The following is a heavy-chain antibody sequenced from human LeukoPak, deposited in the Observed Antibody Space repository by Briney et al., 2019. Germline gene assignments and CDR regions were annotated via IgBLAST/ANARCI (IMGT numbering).Heavy chain of an antibody. J-gene: IGHJ5*02. V-gene: IGHV4-59*01. CDR2: ICYSGST. Sequence: SETLSLTCTVSGGSISSYYWSWIRQPPGKGLGWIGYICYSGSTNYNPSLKSRVTISVDTSKNQFSLKLSSVTAADTAVYYCARFRSKGNWFDPWGQGTLVTVSS. CDR1: GGSISSYY. CDR3: ARFRSKGNWFDP.